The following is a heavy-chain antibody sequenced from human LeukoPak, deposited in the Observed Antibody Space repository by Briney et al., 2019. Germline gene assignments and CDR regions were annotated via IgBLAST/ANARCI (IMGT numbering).Heavy chain of an antibody. D-gene: IGHD6-13*01. Sequence: SETLSLTCAVSGGSISSGGYYWSWIRQHPGKGRDWIGYINDSGSTSYSPSLKTRVIISVATSKHQISLKLSSVTAADPAVYYCARATAFRPVAAAGTREFDYWGQGTLVTVSS. CDR1: GGSISSGGYY. J-gene: IGHJ4*02. CDR2: INDSGST. CDR3: ARATAFRPVAAAGTREFDY. V-gene: IGHV4-31*11.